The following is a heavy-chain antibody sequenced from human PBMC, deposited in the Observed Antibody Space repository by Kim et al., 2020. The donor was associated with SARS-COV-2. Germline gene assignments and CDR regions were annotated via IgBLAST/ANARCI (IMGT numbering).Heavy chain of an antibody. Sequence: LSLTCAASGFTFSSYGMHWVRQAPGKGLEWVAVISYDGSNKYYADSVKGRFTISRDNSKNTLYLQMNSLRTEDTAVYYCAKDLIYGDYGRGAFDIWG. D-gene: IGHD4-17*01. CDR1: GFTFSSYG. CDR2: ISYDGSNK. J-gene: IGHJ3*02. V-gene: IGHV3-30*18. CDR3: AKDLIYGDYGRGAFDI.